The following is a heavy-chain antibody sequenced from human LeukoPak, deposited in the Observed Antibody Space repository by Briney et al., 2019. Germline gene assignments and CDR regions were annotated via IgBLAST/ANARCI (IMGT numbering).Heavy chain of an antibody. J-gene: IGHJ5*02. CDR1: GGSISSSSYY. D-gene: IGHD2-15*01. CDR3: ARATHCSGGSCYPPVNWFDP. V-gene: IGHV4-39*07. CDR2: IYYSGST. Sequence: SETLSLTCTVSGGSISSSSYYWGWIRQPPGKGLEWIGSIYYSGSTYYNPSLKSRVTISVDTSKNQFSLKLSSVTAADTAVYYCARATHCSGGSCYPPVNWFDPWGQGTLVTVSS.